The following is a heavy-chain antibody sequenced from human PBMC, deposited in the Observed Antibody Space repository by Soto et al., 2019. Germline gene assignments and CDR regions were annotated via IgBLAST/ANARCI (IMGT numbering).Heavy chain of an antibody. Sequence: QLQLQESGPGLVKPSETLSLTCAVSGGSISSSSYYWGWIRQPPGKGLEWIGSIYYSGSTYYTPSLQSRVAISVDTSKNQFSLKLNSVTAADTAVYYCARRTVNIRTFYSGLKTHGFDYWGQGTLVTVSS. CDR3: ARRTVNIRTFYSGLKTHGFDY. CDR2: IYYSGST. CDR1: GGSISSSSYY. J-gene: IGHJ4*02. V-gene: IGHV4-39*01. D-gene: IGHD6-19*01.